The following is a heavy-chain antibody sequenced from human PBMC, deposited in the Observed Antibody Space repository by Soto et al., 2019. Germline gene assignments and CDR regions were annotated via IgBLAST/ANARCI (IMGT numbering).Heavy chain of an antibody. CDR2: INSDGSRT. D-gene: IGHD2-2*01. CDR3: ARDLSSCSSARCYSFYYGMDL. CDR1: GFNFSRFW. V-gene: IGHV3-74*01. J-gene: IGHJ6*02. Sequence: GGSLRLSCTASGFNFSRFWTHWVRQVPGRGLAWVSHINSDGSRTSYADSVKGRFTISRDNAKNTLFLQMNSLRAEDTAVYYCARDLSSCSSARCYSFYYGMDLWGQGTTVTVSS.